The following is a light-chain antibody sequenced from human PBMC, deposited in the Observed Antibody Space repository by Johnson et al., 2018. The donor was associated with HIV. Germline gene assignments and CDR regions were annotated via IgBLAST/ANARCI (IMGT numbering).Light chain of an antibody. CDR2: ENN. CDR3: GTWDSSLSVSNYV. V-gene: IGLV1-51*02. CDR1: SSNIGNNY. J-gene: IGLJ1*01. Sequence: QSVLTQPPSVSAAPGQKVTISCSGSSSNIGNNYVSWYQQLPGTAPKLLIYENNKRPSGIPDRFSGSKSGTSATLAITALQPGVEADESCGTWDSSLSVSNYVCGTGTKVTVL.